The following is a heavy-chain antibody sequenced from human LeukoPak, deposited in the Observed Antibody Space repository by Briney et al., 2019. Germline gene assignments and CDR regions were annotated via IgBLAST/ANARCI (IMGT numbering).Heavy chain of an antibody. CDR3: ARGHTIFGVVIRSFDY. CDR2: MNPNSGNT. CDR1: GYTFTSYD. Sequence: ASVKVSCKASGYTFTSYDINWVRQAPGQGLEWMGWMNPNSGNTGYAQKVQGRVTMTRNTSITTAYMELSSLRSEDTAVYYCARGHTIFGVVIRSFDYWGQGTLVTVSS. V-gene: IGHV1-8*01. D-gene: IGHD3-3*01. J-gene: IGHJ4*02.